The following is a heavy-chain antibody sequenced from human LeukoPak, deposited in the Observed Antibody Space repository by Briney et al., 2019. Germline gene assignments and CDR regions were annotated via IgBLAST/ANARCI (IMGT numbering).Heavy chain of an antibody. D-gene: IGHD3-9*01. Sequence: GGSLRLSCAASGFTFSSYWMSWVRQAPGKGLEWVANIKQDGSEKYYVDSVKGRFTISRDDAKNSLYLQMNSLRAEDTAVYYCARDSHKYFDWLLYNWFDPWGQGTLVTVSS. CDR3: ARDSHKYFDWLLYNWFDP. V-gene: IGHV3-7*01. CDR2: IKQDGSEK. J-gene: IGHJ5*02. CDR1: GFTFSSYW.